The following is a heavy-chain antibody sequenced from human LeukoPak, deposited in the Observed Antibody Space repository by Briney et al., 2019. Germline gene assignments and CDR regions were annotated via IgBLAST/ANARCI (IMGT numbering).Heavy chain of an antibody. CDR3: ASAGYYSTFDY. CDR1: GYTFTSYA. CDR2: INAGNGNT. D-gene: IGHD3-22*01. Sequence: ASVKVSCKASGYTFTSYAMHWVRQAPGQRLEWMGWINAGNGNTKYSQKCQGRVTITRDTSASTAYMELSSLRSEDTAVYYCASAGYYSTFDYWGQGTLVTVSS. J-gene: IGHJ4*02. V-gene: IGHV1-3*01.